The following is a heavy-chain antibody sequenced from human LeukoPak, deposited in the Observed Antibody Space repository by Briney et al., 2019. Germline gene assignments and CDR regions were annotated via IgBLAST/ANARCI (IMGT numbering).Heavy chain of an antibody. Sequence: EASVKVSCKASGYTFGSYYISWVRQAPGQGLEWMGWISGYNGNTNYAQRFQDRITMTVDKSTTTVYMELNSLRSDDTAVYYCARDLDGEYSSSSTHLDYWGQGTLVTVSS. D-gene: IGHD6-6*01. CDR3: ARDLDGEYSSSSTHLDY. CDR1: GYTFGSYY. J-gene: IGHJ4*02. CDR2: ISGYNGNT. V-gene: IGHV1-18*01.